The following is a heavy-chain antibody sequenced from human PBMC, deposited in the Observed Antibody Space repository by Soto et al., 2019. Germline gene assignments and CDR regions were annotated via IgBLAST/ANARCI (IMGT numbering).Heavy chain of an antibody. Sequence: QVPLVQSGGEVKKPGASVKVSCKASGYTFSNYAISWVRQAPGQGLEWMGWITAHNGNTKYAQKFQARVTMTTDTSTGTASMELRSLTSDDTAVYYCARDAPYDDFWSGVMELYYYGMDVWGQGTTVTVSS. D-gene: IGHD3-3*01. CDR1: GYTFSNYA. J-gene: IGHJ6*02. CDR3: ARDAPYDDFWSGVMELYYYGMDV. V-gene: IGHV1-18*01. CDR2: ITAHNGNT.